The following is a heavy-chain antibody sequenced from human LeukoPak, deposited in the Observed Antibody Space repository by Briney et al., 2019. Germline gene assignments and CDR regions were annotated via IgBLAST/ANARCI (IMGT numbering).Heavy chain of an antibody. CDR3: AIIGLSATVTAYFMDV. J-gene: IGHJ6*03. V-gene: IGHV4-34*01. CDR2: INHSGST. Sequence: SETLSLTCAVYGDSFSGYYWRWIRQPPGKGLEWIGEINHSGSTNYNPSLKSRVTISVDTSKNQFSLKLSSVTAADTAVYYCAIIGLSATVTAYFMDVWGKGTTVTVSS. CDR1: GDSFSGYY. D-gene: IGHD4-17*01.